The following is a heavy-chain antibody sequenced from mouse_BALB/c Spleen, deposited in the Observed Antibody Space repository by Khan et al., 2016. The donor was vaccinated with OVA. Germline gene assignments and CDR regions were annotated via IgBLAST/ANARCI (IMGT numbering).Heavy chain of an antibody. V-gene: IGHV5-15*02. CDR3: ARGGFAY. Sequence: EVELVESGGGLVQPGGSRKLSCAASGFTFIDYGMAWVRQTPGKGPEWIAFISSVAYSIYYADTVTGRFTISSETAKNTLYLEMSSLRADDTAMYYCARGGFAYWGQGTLVTVSA. CDR1: GFTFIDYG. J-gene: IGHJ3*01. CDR2: ISSVAYSI.